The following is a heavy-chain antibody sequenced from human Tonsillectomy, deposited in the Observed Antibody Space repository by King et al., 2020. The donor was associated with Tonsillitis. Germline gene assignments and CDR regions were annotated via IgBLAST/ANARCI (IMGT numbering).Heavy chain of an antibody. D-gene: IGHD2-8*02. CDR3: ARHRRVVLVPDAPDS. Sequence: QLQESGPGLVKPSETLSLTCTVSGGSFISEFYYLGWIRQPPGKGLEWMGGVAYSGSTYYNPPRKSRVTRSVDTSTNQLSLKLSSVTATDTAVYYCARHRRVVLVPDAPDSWGQGTLVTVSS. CDR1: GGSFISEFYY. CDR2: VAYSGST. V-gene: IGHV4-39*01. J-gene: IGHJ4*02.